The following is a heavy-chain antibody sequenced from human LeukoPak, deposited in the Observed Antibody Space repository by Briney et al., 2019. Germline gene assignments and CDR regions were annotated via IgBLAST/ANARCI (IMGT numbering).Heavy chain of an antibody. J-gene: IGHJ3*02. CDR3: ARPYSSNWYDAFHI. V-gene: IGHV4-59*01. CDR2: VSYRGDT. Sequence: SETLSLTCTVCGGPISSYYWSWIRQPPGKGLEWIGYVSYRGDTNYNPSLKSRVTISVDTSKNQFSLKLTSVTAADTAVYYCARPYSSNWYDAFHIWGQGTMVTVSS. D-gene: IGHD6-13*01. CDR1: GGPISSYY.